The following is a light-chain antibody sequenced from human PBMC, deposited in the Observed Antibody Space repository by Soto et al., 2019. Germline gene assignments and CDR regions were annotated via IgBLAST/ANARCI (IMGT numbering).Light chain of an antibody. CDR3: AAWDVSLNVVV. CDR2: SSS. Sequence: QSVVTQPPSASGTPGQRVTISCSGSASNIGSNPVNWYQQLPGTAPKLLIYSSSHRPSGVPDRISGSKSGTSASLAISGLHSGDEADYYCAAWDVSLNVVVFGGGTKLTVL. CDR1: ASNIGSNP. J-gene: IGLJ2*01. V-gene: IGLV1-44*01.